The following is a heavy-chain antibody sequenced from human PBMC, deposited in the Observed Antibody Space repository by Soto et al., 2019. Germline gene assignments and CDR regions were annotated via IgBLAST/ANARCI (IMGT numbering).Heavy chain of an antibody. Sequence: GESLKISCKGSGCSFTSYWISWVRQMPGKGLEWMGRIDPSDSYTNYSPSFQGHVTISADKSISTAYLQWSSLKASDTAMYYCARPTYYYDSSGYYTYYFDYWGQGTRVTVSS. J-gene: IGHJ4*02. D-gene: IGHD3-22*01. CDR2: IDPSDSYT. CDR3: ARPTYYYDSSGYYTYYFDY. V-gene: IGHV5-10-1*01. CDR1: GCSFTSYW.